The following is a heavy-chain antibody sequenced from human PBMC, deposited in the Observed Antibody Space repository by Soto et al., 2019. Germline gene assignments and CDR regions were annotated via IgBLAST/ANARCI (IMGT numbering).Heavy chain of an antibody. J-gene: IGHJ4*02. CDR1: GDTFTGYY. V-gene: IGHV1-2*02. D-gene: IGHD4-17*01. Sequence: QVQLVQSGAEVKKPGASVKVSCKASGDTFTGYYMHWVRQAPGQGLEWMGWISPNSGGTNYAQKFQGRVTMTRDTSFSTAYMELSRLRSDDTAIYYCARSTVITTNLDNWGQGTLVTVSS. CDR3: ARSTVITTNLDN. CDR2: ISPNSGGT.